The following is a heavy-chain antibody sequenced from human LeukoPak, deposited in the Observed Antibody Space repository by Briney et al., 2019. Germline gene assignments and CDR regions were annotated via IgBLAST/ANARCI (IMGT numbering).Heavy chain of an antibody. V-gene: IGHV1-24*01. D-gene: IGHD1-26*01. Sequence: ASVKVSCKVSGYTLTELSMHWARQAPGKGLEWMGGFDPEDGETIYAQKFQGRVTMTEDTSTGTAYMELSSLRSEDTAVYYCATSYGREGWFDPWGQGTLVTVSS. J-gene: IGHJ5*02. CDR3: ATSYGREGWFDP. CDR2: FDPEDGET. CDR1: GYTLTELS.